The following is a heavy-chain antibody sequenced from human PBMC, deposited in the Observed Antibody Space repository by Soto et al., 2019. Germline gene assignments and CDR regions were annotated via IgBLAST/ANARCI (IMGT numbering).Heavy chain of an antibody. D-gene: IGHD1-26*01. V-gene: IGHV4-34*01. Sequence: SETLSLTCAVYGGSFSGYYWSWIRQPPGKGLDWIGEINHSGSTNYNPSLKSRVTISVDTSKNQFSLKLSSVTAADTAVYYCARGVVGATRYYHYGMDVGGQGTTVTVSS. CDR2: INHSGST. J-gene: IGHJ6*02. CDR1: GGSFSGYY. CDR3: ARGVVGATRYYHYGMDV.